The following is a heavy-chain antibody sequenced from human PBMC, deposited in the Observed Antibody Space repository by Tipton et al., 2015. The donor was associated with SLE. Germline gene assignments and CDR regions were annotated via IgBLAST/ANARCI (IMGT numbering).Heavy chain of an antibody. CDR2: INHSGAT. CDR1: GGSFSGYY. J-gene: IGHJ4*02. Sequence: LRLSCTVYGGSFSGYYWSWIRQPPGKGLEWIGEINHSGATNYNPSLKSRVTISVDTSRNQFSLKVNSVTAADTAVYYCARGLCDILTGYLLWVYFDYWGQGTLVTVSS. V-gene: IGHV4-34*01. D-gene: IGHD3-9*01. CDR3: ARGLCDILTGYLLWVYFDY.